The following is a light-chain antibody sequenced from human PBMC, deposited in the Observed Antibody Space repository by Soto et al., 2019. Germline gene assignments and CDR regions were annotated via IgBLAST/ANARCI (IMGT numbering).Light chain of an antibody. CDR1: QSVSGH. J-gene: IGKJ1*01. CDR2: DAS. Sequence: EIVLTQSPDTLSFSPGERATLSCRASQSVSGHLAWYQQKPGQAPRLLIYDASNRATGIPARFSGSGSGTDFTLTISSLEPEDFAVYYCQQRSNWWTFGQGTKVEIK. CDR3: QQRSNWWT. V-gene: IGKV3-11*01.